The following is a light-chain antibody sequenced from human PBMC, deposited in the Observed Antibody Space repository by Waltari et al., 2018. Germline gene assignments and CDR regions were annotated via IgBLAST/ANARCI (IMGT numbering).Light chain of an antibody. CDR1: QSVGRT. CDR2: GAS. CDR3: QHYVRLPAT. Sequence: ETVLTQSPGTLSLSPGERATLSCRASQSVGRTLAWYQQKRGQAPRLIIYGASTRATGIPDRFSGSGSGTDFSLTISRLEPEDFAVYYCQHYVRLPATFGQGTKVEIK. V-gene: IGKV3-20*01. J-gene: IGKJ1*01.